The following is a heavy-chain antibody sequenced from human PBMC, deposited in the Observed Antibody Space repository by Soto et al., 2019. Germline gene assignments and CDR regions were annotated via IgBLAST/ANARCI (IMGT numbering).Heavy chain of an antibody. D-gene: IGHD3-10*01. CDR2: ISRGSDYI. CDR1: GFIFSDYT. V-gene: IGHV3-21*01. Sequence: EVHLVESGGGLVKPGGSLRLTCAASGFIFSDYTMNWFRQAPGKGLEWVSSISRGSDYIFYADTVKGRFTISRDNARKSLYLQITSLRAEDTAVYYCAKDSGCVNNACAYDPWGQGTLVTVSS. CDR3: AKDSGCVNNACAYDP. J-gene: IGHJ5*02.